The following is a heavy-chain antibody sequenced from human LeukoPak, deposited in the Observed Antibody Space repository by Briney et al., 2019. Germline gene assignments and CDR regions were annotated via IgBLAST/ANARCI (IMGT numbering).Heavy chain of an antibody. CDR2: ISGSGGTT. V-gene: IGHV3-23*01. Sequence: PGGTLRLSCAASGFTFRSYGMSWVRQAPGKGLYWVSGISGSGGTTYYADSVKGRFIISRDNSKNTLYLEMNSLRAEDTAVYYCARDTVGATTVAAFDIWGQGTMVTVSS. CDR3: ARDTVGATTVAAFDI. D-gene: IGHD1-26*01. J-gene: IGHJ3*02. CDR1: GFTFRSYG.